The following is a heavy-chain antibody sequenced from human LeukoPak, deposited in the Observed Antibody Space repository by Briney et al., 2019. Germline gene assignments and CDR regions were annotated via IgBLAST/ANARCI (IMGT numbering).Heavy chain of an antibody. CDR2: IKSKTDGGTT. V-gene: IGHV3-15*01. Sequence: GGSLRLSCAASGFTFSNAWVSWVRQAPGKGLEWVGRIKSKTDGGTTDYAAPVKGRFTISRDDSKNTLYLQMNSLKTEDTAVYYCTTARDFWSGYDPYYYYYIDVWGKGTTVTVSS. D-gene: IGHD3-3*01. CDR1: GFTFSNAW. J-gene: IGHJ6*03. CDR3: TTARDFWSGYDPYYYYYIDV.